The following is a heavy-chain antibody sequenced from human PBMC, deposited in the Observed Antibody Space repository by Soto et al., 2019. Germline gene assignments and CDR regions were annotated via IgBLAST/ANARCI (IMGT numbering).Heavy chain of an antibody. V-gene: IGHV4-39*01. D-gene: IGHD3-16*01. J-gene: IGHJ4*02. CDR1: GGSISSSSYY. CDR3: ARQGKGSPVWGSNGGYFDY. CDR2: IYYSGST. Sequence: SETLSLTCTVSGGSISSSSYYWGWIRQPPGKGLEWIGSIYYSGSTYYNPSLKSRVTISVDTSKNQFSLKLSSVTAADTAVYYCARQGKGSPVWGSNGGYFDYWGQGTLVTVSS.